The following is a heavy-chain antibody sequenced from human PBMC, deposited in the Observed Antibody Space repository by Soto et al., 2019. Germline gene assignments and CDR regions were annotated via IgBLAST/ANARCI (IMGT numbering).Heavy chain of an antibody. CDR2: ISSSSSTI. D-gene: IGHD3-10*01. CDR1: GFTFSSYS. J-gene: IGHJ6*02. V-gene: IGHV3-48*02. CDR3: ARPEYYYGSHRNRIVYVMDV. Sequence: PGGSLRLSCAASGFTFSSYSMNWVRQAPGKGLEWVSYISSSSSTIYYADSVKGRFTISRDNAKNSLYLQMNSLRDEDTAVYYCARPEYYYGSHRNRIVYVMDVWGQGTTVTVSS.